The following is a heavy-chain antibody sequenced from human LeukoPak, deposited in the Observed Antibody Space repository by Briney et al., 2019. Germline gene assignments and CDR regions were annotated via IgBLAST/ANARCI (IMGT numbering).Heavy chain of an antibody. V-gene: IGHV1-2*06. D-gene: IGHD3-22*01. CDR3: ARGYYDSSGYYY. J-gene: IGHJ4*02. Sequence: ASVKVSCKASGYTFTGYYMHWVRQAPGQGLEWMGRINLNSGGTNYAQKFQGRVTMTRDTSISTAYMELSRLRSDDTAVYYCARGYYDSSGYYYWGQGTLVTVSS. CDR2: INLNSGGT. CDR1: GYTFTGYY.